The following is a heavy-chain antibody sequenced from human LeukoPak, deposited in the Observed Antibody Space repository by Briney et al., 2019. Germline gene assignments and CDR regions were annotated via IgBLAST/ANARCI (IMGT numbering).Heavy chain of an antibody. CDR1: GGSFSGYY. D-gene: IGHD3-3*01. J-gene: IGHJ5*02. Sequence: SETLSLTCAVYGGSFSGYYWSWIRQPPGKGLEWIGEINHSGSTNYNPSLKSRVTISVDTSKNQFSLKLSSVTAADTAVYYCARGIRFLENWFDPWGQGTLVTVSS. V-gene: IGHV4-34*01. CDR2: INHSGST. CDR3: ARGIRFLENWFDP.